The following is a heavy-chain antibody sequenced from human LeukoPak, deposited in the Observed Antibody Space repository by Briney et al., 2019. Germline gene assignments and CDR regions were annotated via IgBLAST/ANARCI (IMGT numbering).Heavy chain of an antibody. V-gene: IGHV1-18*01. CDR3: ARGRTTVTIVGLPDELDY. Sequence: ASVKVSCKASGYTFTSYGISWVRQAPGQGLEWMGWISAYNGNTNYAQKLQGRVTMTTDTSTSTAYMELRSLRSDDTAVYYCARGRTTVTIVGLPDELDYWGQGTLVTVSS. J-gene: IGHJ4*02. CDR1: GYTFTSYG. D-gene: IGHD4-17*01. CDR2: ISAYNGNT.